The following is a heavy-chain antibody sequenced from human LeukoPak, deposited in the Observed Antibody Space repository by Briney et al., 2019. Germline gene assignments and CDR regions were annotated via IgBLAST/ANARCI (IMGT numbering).Heavy chain of an antibody. Sequence: KPSETLSXTXTVXXGSISSSSYYWGWIRQPPGKGLEWIGSIYYSGSTYYNPSLKSRVTISVDTSKNQFSLKLSSVTAADTAVYYCASWYSSGWYFDYWGQGTLVTVSS. CDR1: XGSISSSSYY. V-gene: IGHV4-39*01. D-gene: IGHD6-19*01. CDR3: ASWYSSGWYFDY. J-gene: IGHJ4*02. CDR2: IYYSGST.